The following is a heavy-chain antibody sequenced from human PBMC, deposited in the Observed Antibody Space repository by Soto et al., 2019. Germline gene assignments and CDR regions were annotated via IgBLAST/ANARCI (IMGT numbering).Heavy chain of an antibody. J-gene: IGHJ6*02. CDR1: GYSFSTYW. V-gene: IGHV5-51*01. CDR2: IYPGDSDT. D-gene: IGHD3-3*01. Sequence: GESLKISCKGSGYSFSTYWIGWVRQMPGKGLEWMGIIYPGDSDTRYNPSFQGQVTISADTSISTVYLQWSGLKASDSAIYYCARHKPIWIGLSGYYNLDVWGQGTTVTVSS. CDR3: ARHKPIWIGLSGYYNLDV.